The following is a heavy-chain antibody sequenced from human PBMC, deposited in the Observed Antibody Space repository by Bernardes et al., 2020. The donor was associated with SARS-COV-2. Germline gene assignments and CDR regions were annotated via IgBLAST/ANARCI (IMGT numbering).Heavy chain of an antibody. CDR2: ISGSGGST. J-gene: IGHJ4*02. V-gene: IGHV3-23*01. Sequence: GGALRLSWAASGFTFSSHAMSWGRPAPGEGLGWVSAISGSGGSTYYADSVKGRFTISRDNSKNTLYLQMNSLRAEDTAVYYCARLSPSLDYWGQGTLVTVSS. CDR3: ARLSPSLDY. CDR1: GFTFSSHA. D-gene: IGHD3-16*02.